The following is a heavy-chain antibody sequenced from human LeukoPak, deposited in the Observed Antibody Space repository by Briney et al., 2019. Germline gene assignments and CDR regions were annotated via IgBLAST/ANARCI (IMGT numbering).Heavy chain of an antibody. CDR1: GFTVNTND. V-gene: IGHV3-53*01. D-gene: IGHD1-14*01. CDR3: ARGVEPLAANTLAY. J-gene: IGHJ4*02. CDR2: LYSDGNT. Sequence: AGGSLRLSCAASGFTVNTNDMTWVRQAPGKGLEWVSVLYSDGNTKYADSVQGRFTISRDNSKNTLYLEMNSLSPDDTAVYYCARGVEPLAANTLAYWGQGTLVTVSS.